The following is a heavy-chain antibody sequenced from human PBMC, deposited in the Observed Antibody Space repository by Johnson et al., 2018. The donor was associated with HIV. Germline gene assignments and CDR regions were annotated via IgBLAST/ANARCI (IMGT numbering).Heavy chain of an antibody. J-gene: IGHJ3*02. D-gene: IGHD2-21*02. CDR1: GFTVSSNY. CDR2: IYSGGST. CDR3: AREEAYCGGDCYSAFDI. V-gene: IGHV3-66*03. Sequence: VQLVESGGGLIQPGGSLRLSCAASGFTVSSNYMSLVRQAPGKGLEWVSVIYSGGSTYYADSVKGRFTISRDNSKNMLYVQMNSLRAEDTAVYYCAREEAYCGGDCYSAFDIWGQGTMVTVSS.